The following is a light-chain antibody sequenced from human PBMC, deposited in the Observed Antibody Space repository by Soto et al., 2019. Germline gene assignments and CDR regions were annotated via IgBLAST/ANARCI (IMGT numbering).Light chain of an antibody. CDR3: QQRSNRPPT. CDR1: QSVSSY. CDR2: DAS. Sequence: EIVLTQSPATLSLSPGERATLSCRASQSVSSYLAWYQQKPGQAPRLLIYDASNRATGIPARFSGSGSGTEFTRTISSLEPKDIAVYYCQQRSNRPPTFVQGTKLDIK. J-gene: IGKJ2*01. V-gene: IGKV3-11*01.